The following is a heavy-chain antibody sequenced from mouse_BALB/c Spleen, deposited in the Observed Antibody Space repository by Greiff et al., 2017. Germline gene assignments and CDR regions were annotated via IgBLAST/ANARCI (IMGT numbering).Heavy chain of an antibody. V-gene: IGHV5-17*02. Sequence: EVHLVESGGGLVQPGGSRKLSCAASGFTFSSFGMHWVRQAPEKGLEWVAYISSGSSTIYYADTVKGRFTISRDNPKNTLFLQMTSLRSEDTAMYYCARYYYGSSWFAYWGQGTLVTVSA. CDR1: GFTFSSFG. CDR3: ARYYYGSSWFAY. CDR2: ISSGSSTI. J-gene: IGHJ3*01. D-gene: IGHD1-1*01.